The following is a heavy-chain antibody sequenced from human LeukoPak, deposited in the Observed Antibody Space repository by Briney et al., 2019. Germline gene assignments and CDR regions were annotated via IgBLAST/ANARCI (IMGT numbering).Heavy chain of an antibody. D-gene: IGHD1-26*01. J-gene: IGHJ5*02. Sequence: TGRSPRLSCAASGFTFSGSAIHWVRQSSGKGLEWVGQIDKKDKGYATATAYAASVKGRFTISRDDSINTAYLQMKSLKTEDTALYYCTRDSGTYNWFDPWGQGTLVTVSS. CDR2: IDKKDKGYATAT. CDR1: GFTFSGSA. CDR3: TRDSGTYNWFDP. V-gene: IGHV3-73*01.